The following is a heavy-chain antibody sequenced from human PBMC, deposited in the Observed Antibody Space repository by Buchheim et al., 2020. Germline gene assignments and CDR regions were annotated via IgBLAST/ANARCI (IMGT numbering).Heavy chain of an antibody. CDR2: ISYDGSNK. CDR1: GFTFSSYG. D-gene: IGHD5-24*01. CDR3: AKSRMATTFDY. J-gene: IGHJ4*02. Sequence: QVQLVESGGGVVQPGRSLRLSCAASGFTFSSYGMHWVRQAPGKGLEWVAVISYDGSNKYYADSVKGRFTISRENSKNTLYLQMNGLRAEDTAVYYCAKSRMATTFDYWGQGTL. V-gene: IGHV3-30*18.